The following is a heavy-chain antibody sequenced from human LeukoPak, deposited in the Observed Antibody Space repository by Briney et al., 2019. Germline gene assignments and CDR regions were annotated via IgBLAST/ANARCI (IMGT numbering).Heavy chain of an antibody. CDR1: GDSIITYY. J-gene: IGHJ4*02. V-gene: IGHV4-59*08. D-gene: IGHD5-12*01. Sequence: SETLSLTCTVSGDSIITYYWSWIRQPPGKGLEWIGYMYYSGSTNYNPSLKSRVTISVDKSRNQFSLTLSPVTAADTAVYYCARHSRGYDSEFGYWGQGTLVTVSS. CDR3: ARHSRGYDSEFGY. CDR2: MYYSGST.